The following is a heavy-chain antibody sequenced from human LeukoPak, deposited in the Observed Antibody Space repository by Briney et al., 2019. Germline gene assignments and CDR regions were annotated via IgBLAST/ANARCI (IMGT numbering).Heavy chain of an antibody. V-gene: IGHV5-51*01. CDR3: ARRHTGASGRYNRFDP. J-gene: IGHJ5*02. CDR1: GYRFTNYW. CDR2: IYPGDSDI. D-gene: IGHD1-26*01. Sequence: GESLKISCKGSGYRFTNYWIAWVRQVPGKGLECMGIIYPGDSDIRYSPSFEGQVTISADESISTAFLQWKSLKASDTAMYYCARRHTGASGRYNRFDPWGREPWSPSPQ.